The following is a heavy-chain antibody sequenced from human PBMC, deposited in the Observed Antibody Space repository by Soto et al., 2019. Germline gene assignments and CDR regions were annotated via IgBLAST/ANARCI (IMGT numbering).Heavy chain of an antibody. Sequence: GGSLRLSCAASGFGVSNYGMHWVRQAPGKGLEWVAVIWKDENNKYYRDSVKGRFTISRDNSKNTVELQMSSLRGEDTAVYYCARPYYSDNSGYYGAWAFDLWGQGTMVTVS. CDR1: GFGVSNYG. J-gene: IGHJ3*01. CDR3: ARPYYSDNSGYYGAWAFDL. V-gene: IGHV3-33*01. D-gene: IGHD3-22*01. CDR2: IWKDENNK.